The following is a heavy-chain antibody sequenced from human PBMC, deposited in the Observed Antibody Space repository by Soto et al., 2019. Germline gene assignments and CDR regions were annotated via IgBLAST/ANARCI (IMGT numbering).Heavy chain of an antibody. CDR1: GYSFASHW. J-gene: IGHJ4*02. CDR2: IYPGYSDT. Sequence: GESLKISCKGSGYSFASHWVAWVRQMPEKGLEWIGTIYPGYSDTKYSSSFRGHVTISADTPVSTAYLQWRSLEGTDSAIYYCARYSGSYWHYLDFWGQGTLGTVSS. V-gene: IGHV5-51*04. CDR3: ARYSGSYWHYLDF. D-gene: IGHD1-26*01.